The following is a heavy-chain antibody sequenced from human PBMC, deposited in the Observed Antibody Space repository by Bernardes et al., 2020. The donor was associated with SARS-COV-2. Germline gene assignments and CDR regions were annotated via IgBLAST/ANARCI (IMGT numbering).Heavy chain of an antibody. V-gene: IGHV1-46*01. CDR2: INPIGGST. D-gene: IGHD3-9*01. J-gene: IGHJ5*02. Sequence: ASVKVSCKASGYTFTSYYMHWVRQAPGQGLEWMGIINPIGGSTSYAQKFQGRVTMTRDTSTSTVYMELSSLRSEDTAVYYCARDRPLRPLRYFDWFSPNWFDPWGQGTLVTVSS. CDR3: ARDRPLRPLRYFDWFSPNWFDP. CDR1: GYTFTSYY.